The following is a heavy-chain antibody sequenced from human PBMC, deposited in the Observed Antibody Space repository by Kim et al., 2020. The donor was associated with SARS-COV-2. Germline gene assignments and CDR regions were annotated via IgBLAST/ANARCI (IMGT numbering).Heavy chain of an antibody. V-gene: IGHV3-9*01. CDR2: ISWNSGSI. CDR1: GFTFDDYA. D-gene: IGHD3-10*01. J-gene: IGHJ6*02. CDR3: AKDGFGELSYGMDV. Sequence: GGSLRLSCAASGFTFDDYAMHWVRQAPGKGLEWVSGISWNSGSIGYADSVKGRFTISRDNAKNSLYLQMNSLRAEDTALYYCAKDGFGELSYGMDVWGQGTTVTVSS.